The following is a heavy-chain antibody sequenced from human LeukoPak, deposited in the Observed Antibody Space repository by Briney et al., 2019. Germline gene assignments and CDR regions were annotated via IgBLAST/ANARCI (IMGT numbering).Heavy chain of an antibody. D-gene: IGHD4-17*01. CDR1: GGSINSYH. CDR2: ISTTGSS. Sequence: SETLSLTCSVSGGSINSYHWSWIRQPAGKGLEWIGRISTTGSSSYNPSLQSRVTMSVDTSKNQFSLQMSSVTAADTAVYYCARLKKDYDHYFHYWAREPWSPSPQ. CDR3: ARLKKDYDHYFHY. J-gene: IGHJ4*02. V-gene: IGHV4-4*07.